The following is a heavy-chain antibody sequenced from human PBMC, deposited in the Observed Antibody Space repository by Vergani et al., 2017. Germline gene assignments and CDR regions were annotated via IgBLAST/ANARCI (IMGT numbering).Heavy chain of an antibody. Sequence: EVQLLESGGDLVQPGGSLRLSCAASGFTFNHYAMNWVRQAPGKGLEWVSGISGSGGSTYYAGSVKGRFTISRDSSKNTLYLQMNSLSAGDTAVYYCAKENPLTRGYDYLYYYHAMDVGGQGTTVTVSS. CDR2: ISGSGGST. V-gene: IGHV3-23*01. J-gene: IGHJ6*02. CDR1: GFTFNHYA. CDR3: AKENPLTRGYDYLYYYHAMDV. D-gene: IGHD5-12*01.